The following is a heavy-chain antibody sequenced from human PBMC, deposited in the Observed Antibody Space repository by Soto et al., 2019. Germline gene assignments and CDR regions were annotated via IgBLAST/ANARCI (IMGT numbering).Heavy chain of an antibody. CDR1: GYTFTSYA. D-gene: IGHD6-13*01. CDR2: INAGNGNT. Sequence: QVQLVQSGAEVQKPGASVKVSCKASGYTFTSYAMHWVRHAPGQRLEWMGWINAGNGNTKYSQKFQGRVTITRDTSASTAYMELSSLRSEDTAVYYCAREGGIAAAGTPRNFDYWGQGPLVTVSS. CDR3: AREGGIAAAGTPRNFDY. V-gene: IGHV1-3*01. J-gene: IGHJ4*02.